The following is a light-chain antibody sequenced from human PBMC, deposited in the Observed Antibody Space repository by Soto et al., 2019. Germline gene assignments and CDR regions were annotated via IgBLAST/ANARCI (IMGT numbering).Light chain of an antibody. CDR1: TGPVTSGHY. V-gene: IGLV7-46*01. CDR2: DTN. CDR3: LLSYPDARV. Sequence: QAVVTQEPSLTVSPGGTVTLTCGSSTGPVTSGHYPWWFQQKPGQAPRTLIYDTNNKHSLAPARFSGSLLGDRSALTLSGARPEDEAVYYCLLSYPDARVFGGGTKVTVL. J-gene: IGLJ2*01.